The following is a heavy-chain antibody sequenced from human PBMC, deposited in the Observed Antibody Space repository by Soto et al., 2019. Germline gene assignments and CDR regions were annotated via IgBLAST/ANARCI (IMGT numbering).Heavy chain of an antibody. J-gene: IGHJ4*02. Sequence: SETLSLTCAVSGGSISSGGYYWSWIRQHPGKGLEWIGYIYYSGSTNYNPSLKSRVTISVDTSKNQFSLKLSSVTAADTAVYYCARIQMVRGVIIRLFDYWGQGTLVTVSS. D-gene: IGHD3-10*01. V-gene: IGHV4-61*08. CDR1: GGSISSGGYY. CDR3: ARIQMVRGVIIRLFDY. CDR2: IYYSGST.